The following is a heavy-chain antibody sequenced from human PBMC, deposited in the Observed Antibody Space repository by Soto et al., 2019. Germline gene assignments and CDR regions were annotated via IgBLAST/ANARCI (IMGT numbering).Heavy chain of an antibody. CDR1: GDSVSSNSAA. J-gene: IGHJ6*02. V-gene: IGHV6-1*01. CDR3: ARDRIQLWAGYYYGMDV. Sequence: PSQTLSLTCAISGDSVSSNSAAWNWIRQSPSRGLEWLGRTYYRSKWYNDYAVSVNSRITINPDTSKNQFSLQLNSVTPADTAVYYCARDRIQLWAGYYYGMDVWGQGTTVTVSS. D-gene: IGHD5-18*01. CDR2: TYYRSKWYN.